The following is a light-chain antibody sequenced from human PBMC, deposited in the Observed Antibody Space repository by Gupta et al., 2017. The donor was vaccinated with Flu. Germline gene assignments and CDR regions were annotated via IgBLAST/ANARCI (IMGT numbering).Light chain of an antibody. CDR2: DAS. CDR3: QQRSNWPLT. V-gene: IGKV3-11*01. CDR1: QSFSNY. J-gene: IGKJ5*01. Sequence: IVSTQSPATLSLSPGESATLSCRASQSFSNYLVWYQQKPGQAPRLLIYDASNRATGIPARFSGSGSGTDFTLTISGLEPEDLAVYYCQQRSNWPLTFGQGTRLEIK.